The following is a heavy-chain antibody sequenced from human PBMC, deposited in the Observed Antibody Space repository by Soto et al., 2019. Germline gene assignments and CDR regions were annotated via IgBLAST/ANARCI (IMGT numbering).Heavy chain of an antibody. V-gene: IGHV1-69*13. Sequence: GASVKVSCKASGGTFSSYAISWVRQAPGQGLEWMGGIIPIFGTANYAQKFQGRVTITADESTSTAYMELSSLRSEDTAVYYCASPLPPEYYYDSSGYYPFDYWGQGTLVTVSS. CDR3: ASPLPPEYYYDSSGYYPFDY. D-gene: IGHD3-22*01. CDR1: GGTFSSYA. J-gene: IGHJ4*02. CDR2: IIPIFGTA.